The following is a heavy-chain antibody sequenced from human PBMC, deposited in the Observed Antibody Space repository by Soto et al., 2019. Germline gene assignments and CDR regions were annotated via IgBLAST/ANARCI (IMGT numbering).Heavy chain of an antibody. Sequence: GESLKISCKGSGYSFTSYWIGWVRQMPGKGLEWMGIIYPGDSDTRYSPSFQGQVTISADKSISTAYLQWSSLKASATAMYYCARTYDFWSGYSPSYFDYWGQGTLVTVSS. V-gene: IGHV5-51*01. CDR1: GYSFTSYW. D-gene: IGHD3-3*01. J-gene: IGHJ4*02. CDR3: ARTYDFWSGYSPSYFDY. CDR2: IYPGDSDT.